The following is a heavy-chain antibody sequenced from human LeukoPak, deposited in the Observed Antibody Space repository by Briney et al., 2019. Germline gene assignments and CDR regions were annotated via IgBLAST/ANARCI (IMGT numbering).Heavy chain of an antibody. V-gene: IGHV3-48*02. CDR1: GGSISSYH. CDR2: ISSSSSTI. J-gene: IGHJ6*02. Sequence: ETLSLTCTVSGGSISSYHWGWIRQPPGKGLEWVSYISSSSSTIYYADSVKGRFTISRDNAKNSLYLQLNSLRDEDTALYYCAREGGMDVWGQGTTVTVSS. CDR3: AREGGMDV.